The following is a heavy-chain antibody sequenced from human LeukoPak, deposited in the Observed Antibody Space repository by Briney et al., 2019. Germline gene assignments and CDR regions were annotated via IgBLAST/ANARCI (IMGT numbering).Heavy chain of an antibody. J-gene: IGHJ1*01. V-gene: IGHV1-8*01. Sequence: ASVKVSCKASGYTFTSYDINWVRQATGQGLEWMGWMNPNNGNTHYAQKFQARVTLTRNTSISTANMELSSLRSEDTAVYYCTRGGPVAGTHKYFQHWGQGTLVTVSS. CDR2: MNPNNGNT. CDR3: TRGGPVAGTHKYFQH. CDR1: GYTFTSYD. D-gene: IGHD6-19*01.